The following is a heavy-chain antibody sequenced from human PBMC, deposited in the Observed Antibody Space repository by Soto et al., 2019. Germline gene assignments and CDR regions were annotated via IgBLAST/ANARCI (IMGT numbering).Heavy chain of an antibody. J-gene: IGHJ4*02. CDR1: GGTFSSYA. Sequence: QVQLVQSGAEVKKPGSSVKVSCKASGGTFSSYAISWVRQAPGQGLEWMGGIIPIFGTANYAQKFQGRVTITADESTSTAYMELSSLRSEDTAVYYCAIRGLGYDFWSGSEGSFDYWGQGTLVTVSS. CDR3: AIRGLGYDFWSGSEGSFDY. V-gene: IGHV1-69*01. CDR2: IIPIFGTA. D-gene: IGHD3-3*01.